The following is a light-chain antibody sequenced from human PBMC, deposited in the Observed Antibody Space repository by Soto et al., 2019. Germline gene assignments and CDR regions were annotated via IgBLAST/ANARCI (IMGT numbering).Light chain of an antibody. V-gene: IGKV3-20*01. J-gene: IGKJ1*01. CDR3: QQYGSSPPWT. Sequence: EIVWTQSPGTLSLSPGERATLSCRASQSVSSSYLAWYQQKPGQAPRLLIYGASSRATGIPDRCSGSGSGTDFTLTISRLEPEDFAVYYCQQYGSSPPWTFGLGTKVEIK. CDR1: QSVSSSY. CDR2: GAS.